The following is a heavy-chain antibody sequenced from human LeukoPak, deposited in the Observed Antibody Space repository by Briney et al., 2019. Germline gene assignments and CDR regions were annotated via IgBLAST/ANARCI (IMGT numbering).Heavy chain of an antibody. V-gene: IGHV1-24*01. J-gene: IGHJ5*02. D-gene: IGHD3-3*01. CDR3: ATVAAFWSGYYTSVGWFDP. Sequence: GVSVKVSCKVSGYTLTELSMHWVRQAPGKGLEWMGGFDPEDGETIYAQKFQGRVTMTEDTSTDTAYMELSSLRSEDTAVYYCATVAAFWSGYYTSVGWFDPWGQGTLVTVSS. CDR2: FDPEDGET. CDR1: GYTLTELS.